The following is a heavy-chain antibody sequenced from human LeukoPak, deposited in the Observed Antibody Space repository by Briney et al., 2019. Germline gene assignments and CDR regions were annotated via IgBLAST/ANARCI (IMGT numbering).Heavy chain of an antibody. D-gene: IGHD3-16*02. CDR2: INHSGST. Sequence: SETLSLTCAVYGGSFSGYYWSWLRQPPGKGLEWIGEINHSGSTNYNPSLKSRVTISVDTSKNQFSLKLSSVTAADTAVYYCARSHYDYVWGSYRHQLDYWGQGTLVTVSS. CDR1: GGSFSGYY. V-gene: IGHV4-34*01. J-gene: IGHJ4*02. CDR3: ARSHYDYVWGSYRHQLDY.